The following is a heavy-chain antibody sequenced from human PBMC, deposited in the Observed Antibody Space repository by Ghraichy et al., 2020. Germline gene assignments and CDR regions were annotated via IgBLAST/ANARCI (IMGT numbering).Heavy chain of an antibody. Sequence: SETLSLTCTVSGGSISSYYWSWIRQPPGKGLEWIGYIYYSGSTNYNPSLKSRVTISVDTSKNQLSMKLSSVTAADTAVYYCASTSGRGYCGGDCYAVDAFDVWGRGGVVTVSS. D-gene: IGHD2-21*02. CDR2: IYYSGST. V-gene: IGHV4-59*01. CDR3: ASTSGRGYCGGDCYAVDAFDV. CDR1: GGSISSYY. J-gene: IGHJ3*01.